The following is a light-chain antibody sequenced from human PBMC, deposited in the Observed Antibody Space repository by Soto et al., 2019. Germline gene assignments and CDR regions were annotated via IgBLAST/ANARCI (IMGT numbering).Light chain of an antibody. Sequence: EIVLTQSPATLSLSPGDRANLSCRASQSVAGYLAWYQQKTGQPPRLLIYDASNRATGIPVRFRGSGSGTEFTLPITSLEPEEFSVYYCQQRRDWPHLTFGGGTRVEI. J-gene: IGKJ4*01. CDR1: QSVAGY. CDR3: QQRRDWPHLT. CDR2: DAS. V-gene: IGKV3-11*01.